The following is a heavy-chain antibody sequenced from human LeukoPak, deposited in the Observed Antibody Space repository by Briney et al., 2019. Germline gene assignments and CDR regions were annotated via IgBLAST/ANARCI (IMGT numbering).Heavy chain of an antibody. D-gene: IGHD3-16*01. Sequence: SETLSLTCTVSGDSIRSYYWSWIRQPPGKGLEWIGNIHYSGSTKYNSSLKSRVTISVDTSNNQFSLRVTSLTAADTAVYYCARVGALHDAFDVWGQGTLVTVSS. J-gene: IGHJ3*01. V-gene: IGHV4-59*12. CDR2: IHYSGST. CDR1: GDSIRSYY. CDR3: ARVGALHDAFDV.